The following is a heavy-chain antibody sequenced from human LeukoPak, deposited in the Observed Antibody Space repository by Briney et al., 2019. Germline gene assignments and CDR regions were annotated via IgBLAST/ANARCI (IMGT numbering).Heavy chain of an antibody. Sequence: PGGSLRLSCVVSGFTFRNYGMNWVGQAPGKGLEWVAAISGSGGSTYSADSVKGRFTISRDNSKNTLYLQMNSLRAEDTAVYYCAKDQGMISPLYWGQGTLVTVSS. CDR1: GFTFRNYG. CDR3: AKDQGMISPLY. CDR2: ISGSGGST. V-gene: IGHV3-23*01. D-gene: IGHD3-22*01. J-gene: IGHJ4*02.